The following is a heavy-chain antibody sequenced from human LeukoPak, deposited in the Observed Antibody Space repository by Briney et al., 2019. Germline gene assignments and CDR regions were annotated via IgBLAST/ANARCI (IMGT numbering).Heavy chain of an antibody. V-gene: IGHV3-23*01. Sequence: GGSLRLSCAASGFTFSSYAMTWVRQAPGKGLEWVSAIGDSGRNTYYADSMRGRFTISRDNSKNTLFLQMNSLRAEDTAIYYCARDLTLDNWGQGTLVTVSS. D-gene: IGHD2-2*03. CDR1: GFTFSSYA. CDR2: IGDSGRNT. J-gene: IGHJ4*02. CDR3: ARDLTLDN.